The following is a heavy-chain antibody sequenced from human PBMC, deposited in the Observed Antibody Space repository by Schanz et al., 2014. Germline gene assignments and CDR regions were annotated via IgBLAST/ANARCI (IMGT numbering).Heavy chain of an antibody. CDR1: GLIFSNYV. CDR3: VRDVFFAFDY. Sequence: EVQLLESGGGLVQPGGSLKLSCAASGLIFSNYVMSWVRQAPGKGLEWVSTIGTSGGTNYAESVKGRFTISRDNSKNTLNLQRNSLRAEDTAVYYWVRDVFFAFDYWGQGTLVTVSS. CDR2: IGTSGGT. D-gene: IGHD3-3*01. J-gene: IGHJ4*02. V-gene: IGHV3-23*01.